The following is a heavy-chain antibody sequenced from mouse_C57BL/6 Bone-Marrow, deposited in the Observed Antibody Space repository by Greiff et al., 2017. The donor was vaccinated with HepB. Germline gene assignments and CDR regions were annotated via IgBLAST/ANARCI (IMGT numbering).Heavy chain of an antibody. CDR2: ISGGGGNT. V-gene: IGHV5-9*01. J-gene: IGHJ4*01. Sequence: EVKLVESGGGLVKPGGSLKLSCAASGFTFSSYTMSWVRQTPEKRLEWVATISGGGGNTYYPDSVKGRVTISRDNAKNTLYLQMSSLRSEDTALYYCARQGRITTVVAHYYAMDYWGQGTSVTVSS. CDR1: GFTFSSYT. CDR3: ARQGRITTVVAHYYAMDY. D-gene: IGHD1-1*01.